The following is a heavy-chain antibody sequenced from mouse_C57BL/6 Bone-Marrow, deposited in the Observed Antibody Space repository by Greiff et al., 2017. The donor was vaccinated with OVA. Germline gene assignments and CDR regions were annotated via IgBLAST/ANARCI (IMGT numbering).Heavy chain of an antibody. CDR3: ARSPYYYGSSYEFAY. CDR1: GYTFTSYW. CDR2: IDPSDSYT. Sequence: QVQLQQPGAELVKPGASVKLSCKASGYTFTSYWMQWVKQRPGQGLEWIGEIDPSDSYTNYNQKFKGKATLTVDTSSSTAYMQLSSLTSEDSAVYYGARSPYYYGSSYEFAYWGQGTLVTVSA. D-gene: IGHD1-1*01. J-gene: IGHJ3*01. V-gene: IGHV1-50*01.